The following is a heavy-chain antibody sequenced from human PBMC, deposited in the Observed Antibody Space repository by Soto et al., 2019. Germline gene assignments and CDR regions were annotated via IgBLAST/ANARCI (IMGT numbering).Heavy chain of an antibody. V-gene: IGHV1-3*01. D-gene: IGHD2-15*01. CDR1: GYTFTRYT. Sequence: ASVKVSCKASGYTFTRYTMNWVRQAPGQRLEWMGWINPDDGNTKSSQKFQDRVIITRDTSASTAYMDLSSLRSEDTAVYYCARGIATGQLDPWGQGTLVTVSS. CDR2: INPDDGNT. J-gene: IGHJ5*02. CDR3: ARGIATGQLDP.